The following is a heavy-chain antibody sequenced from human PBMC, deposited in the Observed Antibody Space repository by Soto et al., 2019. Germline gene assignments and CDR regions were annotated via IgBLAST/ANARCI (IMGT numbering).Heavy chain of an antibody. J-gene: IGHJ6*02. CDR3: TRDRWAHRGKYYYYYGMDV. V-gene: IGHV3-49*03. CDR1: GSTFGDYA. D-gene: IGHD3-10*01. CDR2: ISKKAYGGTT. Sequence: GSLRLSCTASGSTFGDYALSSLRQAPGTVKEWLRFISKKAYGGTTEYAASVKGRFTISRDDSKSIAYLQMNSLKTEDTAVYYCTRDRWAHRGKYYYYYGMDVWGQGTTLTVSS.